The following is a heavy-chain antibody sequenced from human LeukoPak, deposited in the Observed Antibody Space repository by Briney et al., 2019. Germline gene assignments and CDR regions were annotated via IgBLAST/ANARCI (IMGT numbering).Heavy chain of an antibody. CDR2: ISAYNGHT. CDR1: GYTFGTYG. V-gene: IGHV1-18*01. J-gene: IGHJ5*02. CDR3: ARDQRFGIAAVDSWFDP. D-gene: IGHD6-13*01. Sequence: ASVKVSCKASGYTFGTYGINWVRQAPGQGLEWMGWISAYNGHTIYAQMFQGRVTLTTSTSTNTAYMELRSLRSDDTAVYYCARDQRFGIAAVDSWFDPWGQGTLVTVSS.